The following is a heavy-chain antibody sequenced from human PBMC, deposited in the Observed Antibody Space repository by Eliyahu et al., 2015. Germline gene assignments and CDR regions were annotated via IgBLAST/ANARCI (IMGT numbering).Heavy chain of an antibody. J-gene: IGHJ4*02. V-gene: IGHV3-7*01. CDR1: GFLFSGYW. Sequence: EVQLVESGGGLVQPGGSLXLXCXASGFLFSGYWMSWVRQTPGKGLEWVANIKLDGSEKYYLDSVEGRFTISRDNAKNSLYLQMNSLRVEDTALYYCATGHWWNEDWGQGTLVTVSS. CDR3: ATGHWWNED. D-gene: IGHD1-1*01. CDR2: IKLDGSEK.